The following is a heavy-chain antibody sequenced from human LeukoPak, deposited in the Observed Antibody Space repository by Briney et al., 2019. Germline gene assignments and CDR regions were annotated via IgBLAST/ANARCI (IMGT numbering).Heavy chain of an antibody. D-gene: IGHD6-19*01. Sequence: PGGSLSLSCAVSGFPFSVYEMNWVRQAPGKGVGWVSNIGSSGAIRHYADSVKGRFSISRDNAENSLFLQMNSLRVEDTGIYYCALLAVASDFDYWGQGALVTVSS. V-gene: IGHV3-48*03. J-gene: IGHJ4*02. CDR3: ALLAVASDFDY. CDR1: GFPFSVYE. CDR2: IGSSGAIR.